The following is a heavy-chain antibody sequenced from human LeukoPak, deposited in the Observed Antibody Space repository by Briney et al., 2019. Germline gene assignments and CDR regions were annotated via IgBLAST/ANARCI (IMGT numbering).Heavy chain of an antibody. J-gene: IGHJ4*02. CDR2: ISSSGSTI. Sequence: GGSLRPSCAASGFSFSDYYMSWIRQAPGKGLEWVSYISSSGSTIYYADSVKGRFTISRDNAKNSLYLQMNSLRAEDTAVYYCARDRYCSGGSCYFGGSEWGQGTLVTVSS. CDR1: GFSFSDYY. CDR3: ARDRYCSGGSCYFGGSE. V-gene: IGHV3-11*01. D-gene: IGHD2-15*01.